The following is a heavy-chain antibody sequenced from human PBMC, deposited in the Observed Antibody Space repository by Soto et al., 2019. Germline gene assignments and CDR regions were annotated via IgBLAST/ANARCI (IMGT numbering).Heavy chain of an antibody. CDR3: SKGEDWNRRGPYDY. CDR2: ISYDGSNK. Sequence: QVQLVDAGVGGVQPGRSLRLACAASGFTFSSYGIHWVRQAPGKGLEWVAVISYDGSNKYYADSVKGRFTISRDNSKNTLYLQMNSLRAEDTAVYYCSKGEDWNRRGPYDYWGQGTLVTVSS. V-gene: IGHV3-30*18. J-gene: IGHJ4*02. D-gene: IGHD1-1*01. CDR1: GFTFSSYG.